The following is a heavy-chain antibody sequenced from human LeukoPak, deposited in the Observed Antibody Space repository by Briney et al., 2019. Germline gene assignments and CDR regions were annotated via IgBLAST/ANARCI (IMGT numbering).Heavy chain of an antibody. J-gene: IGHJ4*02. CDR2: IKQDGSGK. CDR1: GFTFSSYW. CDR3: ARDGQYGQYYYDSSGYYDPSSY. D-gene: IGHD3-22*01. Sequence: PGGSLRLSCAASGFTFSSYWMSWVRQAPGKGLEWVANIKQDGSGKSYVDTVKGRFTISRENAKNSLYLQMNSLRAEDTAVYYCARDGQYGQYYYDSSGYYDPSSYWGQGTLVTVSS. V-gene: IGHV3-7*01.